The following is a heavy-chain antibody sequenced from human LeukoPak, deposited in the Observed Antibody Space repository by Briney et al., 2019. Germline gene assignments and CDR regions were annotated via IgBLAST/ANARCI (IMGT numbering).Heavy chain of an antibody. Sequence: GGALRLSCTASGFTLSNYAMSWVRQAPGKGLEWVSTISGSDGSTYYADSVKGRFTISRDNSKNTLYLQMNSLRVVDTAIYYCAKGRGYCTGGSCYSDYWGQGTLVTVSS. V-gene: IGHV3-23*01. J-gene: IGHJ4*02. CDR2: ISGSDGST. CDR3: AKGRGYCTGGSCYSDY. CDR1: GFTLSNYA. D-gene: IGHD2-15*01.